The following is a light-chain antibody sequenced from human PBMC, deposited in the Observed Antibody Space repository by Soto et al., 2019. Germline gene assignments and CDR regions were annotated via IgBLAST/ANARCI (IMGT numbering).Light chain of an antibody. CDR1: NIGDKS. J-gene: IGLJ2*01. CDR2: DDY. Sequence: SYELTQPPSVSVAPGQPARLTWGGDNIGDKSVHWYQQKPGQAPVMVVYDDYDRPSGIPERFSGSNSGNTATLTISGVEAGDEADYFCQVWDSGADRVAVFGGGTKLTVL. V-gene: IGLV3-21*02. CDR3: QVWDSGADRVAV.